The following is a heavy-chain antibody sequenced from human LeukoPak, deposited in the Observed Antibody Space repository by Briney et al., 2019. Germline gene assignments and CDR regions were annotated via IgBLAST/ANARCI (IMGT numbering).Heavy chain of an antibody. D-gene: IGHD3-9*01. V-gene: IGHV1-69*13. Sequence: SVKVSCKASGGTFTNYAISWVSQAPGEGLEWMGGIIPIFDTADYAQKLHGRLTISADESTSTAYMEMSRLRAEDTDVYYCERDPVGSLSGYSSDSRDYWGQGTLVTVSS. CDR3: ERDPVGSLSGYSSDSRDY. J-gene: IGHJ4*02. CDR1: GGTFTNYA. CDR2: IIPIFDTA.